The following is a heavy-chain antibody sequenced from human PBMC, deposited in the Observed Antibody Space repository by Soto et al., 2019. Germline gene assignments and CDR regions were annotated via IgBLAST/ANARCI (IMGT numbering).Heavy chain of an antibody. CDR1: GSAIMNNY. J-gene: IGHJ6*02. Sequence: SLTHFGTASGSAIMNNYMIWVRQAPGKGLEWVANIQHDGDEKDYVDSVKGRFIISRDNAKRSLYLQMNSLRVDDTALYYCARVYSSSSGRAMDVWGQGTTVTVS. CDR2: IQHDGDEK. CDR3: ARVYSSSSGRAMDV. V-gene: IGHV3-7*04. D-gene: IGHD6-6*01.